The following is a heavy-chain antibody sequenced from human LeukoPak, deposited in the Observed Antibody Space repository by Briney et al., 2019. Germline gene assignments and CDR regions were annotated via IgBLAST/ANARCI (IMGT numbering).Heavy chain of an antibody. J-gene: IGHJ4*02. CDR3: ARDGTERYFDWLLPTAFDY. V-gene: IGHV4-39*07. CDR1: GGSISSNSYY. Sequence: SETLSLTCTVSGGSISSNSYYWVWIRQPPRKGLEGIGSIYYSGATYYNRSLKSPVTIPLDTTKNQFSLKLSSVTAADTAVYYCARDGTERYFDWLLPTAFDYWGQGTLVTVSS. D-gene: IGHD3-9*01. CDR2: IYYSGAT.